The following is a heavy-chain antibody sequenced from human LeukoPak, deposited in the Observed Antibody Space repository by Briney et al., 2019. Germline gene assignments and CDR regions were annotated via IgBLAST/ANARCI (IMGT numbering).Heavy chain of an antibody. J-gene: IGHJ4*02. V-gene: IGHV3-74*01. CDR3: ARDNEFCTGGTCRLDY. D-gene: IGHD2-8*02. Sequence: GGSLRLSCASSGFTFSFYWMHWVRHAPGKGLVWVSRISNDGRSTSYAGSVKGRFTISRDNAKNTLYLQMNSLRAEDTAVYYCARDNEFCTGGTCRLDYWGQGALVTVSS. CDR1: GFTFSFYW. CDR2: ISNDGRST.